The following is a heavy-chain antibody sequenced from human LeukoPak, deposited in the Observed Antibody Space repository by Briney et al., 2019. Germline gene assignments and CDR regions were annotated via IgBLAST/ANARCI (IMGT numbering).Heavy chain of an antibody. D-gene: IGHD6-19*01. CDR2: IWYDGSNK. V-gene: IGHV3-33*08. CDR1: GVTLSPYG. CDR3: ARVRGIAVARD. Sequence: GMSLRLSCAASGVTLSPYGMHWVRQAPGKGLEWVAVIWYDGSNKYYADSVKGRFTISRDNSKNTLYLQMNSLRAEDTAVYYCARVRGIAVARDWGQGTLVTVSS. J-gene: IGHJ4*02.